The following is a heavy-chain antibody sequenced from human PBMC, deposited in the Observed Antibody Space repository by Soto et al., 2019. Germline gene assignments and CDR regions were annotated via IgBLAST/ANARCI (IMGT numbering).Heavy chain of an antibody. J-gene: IGHJ5*02. CDR3: ARVPDR. V-gene: IGHV4-30-2*01. Sequence: PSATLSLTCAVSGGSICSGGYSWSWIRQPPGKGLEWIGYIYHSGSTYYNPSLKSRVTISVDRSKNQFSLKLSSVTAADTAVYYCARVPDRWGQGTLVTVSS. D-gene: IGHD2-2*01. CDR1: GGSICSGGYS. CDR2: IYHSGST.